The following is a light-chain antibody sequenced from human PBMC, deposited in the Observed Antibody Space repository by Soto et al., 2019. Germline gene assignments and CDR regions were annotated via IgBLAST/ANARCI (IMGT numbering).Light chain of an antibody. CDR1: SSDLGTYNL. CDR3: SSYAGGSALV. CDR2: EAT. J-gene: IGLJ3*02. Sequence: QSALTQPASVSGSPGQSITISCTGTSSDLGTYNLVSWYQQHPGKAPKLTIYEATKRPAGVSSRFSGSKSGNTSSLTISGLQDEDEAYYYCSSYAGGSALVFGGGTKLTVL. V-gene: IGLV2-23*01.